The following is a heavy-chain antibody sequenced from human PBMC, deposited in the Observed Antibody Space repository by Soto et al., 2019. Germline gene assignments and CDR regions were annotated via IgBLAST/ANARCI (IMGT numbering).Heavy chain of an antibody. Sequence: GASVKVSCKASGYTFTSYGISWVRQAPGQGLEWMGWISAYNGNTNYAQKLQGRVTMTTDTSTSTAYMELRSLRSDDTAVYYCARDNYYDSSGLHYYGMDVWGQGTTVTVSS. CDR2: ISAYNGNT. V-gene: IGHV1-18*01. CDR3: ARDNYYDSSGLHYYGMDV. J-gene: IGHJ6*02. D-gene: IGHD3-22*01. CDR1: GYTFTSYG.